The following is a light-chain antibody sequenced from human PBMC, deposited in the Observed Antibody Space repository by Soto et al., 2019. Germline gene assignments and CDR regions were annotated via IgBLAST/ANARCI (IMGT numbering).Light chain of an antibody. Sequence: EIVMTQSPATLSVSPGERVTLSCRASQSVNSNLAWYQQKPGQAPRLLIYGASTRATGVPARFSGSGSGTDFTLTISSLQSEDFAVYYCHQYNNWPPFTFGQGTKLEIK. J-gene: IGKJ2*01. CDR3: HQYNNWPPFT. V-gene: IGKV3-15*01. CDR1: QSVNSN. CDR2: GAS.